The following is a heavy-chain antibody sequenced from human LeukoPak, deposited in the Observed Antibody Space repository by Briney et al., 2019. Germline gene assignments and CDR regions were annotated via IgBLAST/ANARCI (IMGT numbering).Heavy chain of an antibody. Sequence: ASVKVSCKASGYTCTRYDFNWVRQAPGQRREWVGWRSPNSGETGYAQKFQHRVTMTTNTSTSTAYKELRSRRSDDTAAYYCATGPPNWGYDYWGPGTLVTVSA. CDR1: GYTCTRYD. CDR2: RSPNSGET. D-gene: IGHD7-27*01. CDR3: ATGPPNWGYDY. V-gene: IGHV1-8*01. J-gene: IGHJ4*02.